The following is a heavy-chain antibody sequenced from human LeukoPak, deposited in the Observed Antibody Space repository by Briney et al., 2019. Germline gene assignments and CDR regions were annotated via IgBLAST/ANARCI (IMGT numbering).Heavy chain of an antibody. Sequence: GGSLRLSCAASGFTFSSYEMNWVRQAPGKGLEWVSYISSSGSTIYYADSVKGRFTISRDNAKNSLYLQMNSLRAEDTAVYYCVIGYCSGGSCYPYYYYGMDVWGKGTTVTVSS. CDR2: ISSSGSTI. J-gene: IGHJ6*04. V-gene: IGHV3-48*03. CDR1: GFTFSSYE. CDR3: VIGYCSGGSCYPYYYYGMDV. D-gene: IGHD2-15*01.